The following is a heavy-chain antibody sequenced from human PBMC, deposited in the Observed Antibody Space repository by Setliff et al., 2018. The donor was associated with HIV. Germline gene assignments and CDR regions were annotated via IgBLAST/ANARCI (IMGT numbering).Heavy chain of an antibody. V-gene: IGHV3-48*04. CDR1: GFNFKTYG. D-gene: IGHD3-22*01. CDR3: TRDSYYPDSSGVFYYYGWDV. J-gene: IGHJ6*02. Sequence: GGSLRLSCAASGFNFKTYGMTWVRQAPGKGLDWVAHIGSSNHGIHYTASVQGRFTISRDNAKNTLHLQMNSLRAEDTAVYYCTRDSYYPDSSGVFYYYGWDVWGQGTTVTVSS. CDR2: IGSSNHGI.